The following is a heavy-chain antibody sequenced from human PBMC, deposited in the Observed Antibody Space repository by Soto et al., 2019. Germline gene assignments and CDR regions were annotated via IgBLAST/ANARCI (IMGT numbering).Heavy chain of an antibody. CDR3: AKFKTLYYYYGMDV. V-gene: IGHV3-23*01. J-gene: IGHJ6*02. Sequence: GGSLRLSCAASGFTFSSYAMSWVRQAPGKRLEWVSAISGSGGSTYYADSVKGRFTISRDNSKNTLYLQMNSLRAEDTAVYYCAKFKTLYYYYGMDVWGQGTTVTVSS. CDR2: ISGSGGST. CDR1: GFTFSSYA.